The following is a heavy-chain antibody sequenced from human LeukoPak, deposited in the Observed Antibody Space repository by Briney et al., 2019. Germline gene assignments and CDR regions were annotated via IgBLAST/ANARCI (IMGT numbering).Heavy chain of an antibody. V-gene: IGHV3-66*01. CDR1: GFTVSSNY. J-gene: IGHJ4*02. CDR2: IYIGGST. CDR3: ARDPSLDY. Sequence: QPGWSLRLSCAAFGFTVSSNYMSWVRQAPGKGLEWVSIIYIGGSTYYADSVKGRFTISRDNSKNTLYLQMNSLRAEDTAVYYCARDPSLDYWGQGTLVTVSS.